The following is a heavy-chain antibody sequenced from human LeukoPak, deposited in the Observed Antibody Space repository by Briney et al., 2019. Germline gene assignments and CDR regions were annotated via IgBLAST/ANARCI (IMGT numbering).Heavy chain of an antibody. V-gene: IGHV3-30*03. D-gene: IGHD2-15*01. J-gene: IGHJ4*02. CDR2: ISYDGRST. CDR3: AGYYCSSGTCRKYLDY. CDR1: GFIFTTYG. Sequence: GGSLRLSCAASGFIFTTYGMHWVRQAPGKGLEWLAVISYDGRSTYYADSVKGRFTISRDNSKNTLYLQMNSLRADDTAVYYCAGYYCSSGTCRKYLDYWGQRTLVTVSS.